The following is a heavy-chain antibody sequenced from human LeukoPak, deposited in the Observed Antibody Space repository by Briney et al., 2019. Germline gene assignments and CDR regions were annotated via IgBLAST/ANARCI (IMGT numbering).Heavy chain of an antibody. CDR1: GFTFSSYA. D-gene: IGHD3-9*01. J-gene: IGHJ5*02. V-gene: IGHV3-23*01. CDR3: AKAGNVLRYFDWLSAPNNWFDP. CDR2: ISGSGGST. Sequence: GGSLRLSCAASGFTFSSYAMSWVRQAPGKGLEWVSAISGSGGSTYYADSVKGRFTISRDNSKNTLYLQMNSLRAEDTAVYYCAKAGNVLRYFDWLSAPNNWFDPWGQGTLVTVSS.